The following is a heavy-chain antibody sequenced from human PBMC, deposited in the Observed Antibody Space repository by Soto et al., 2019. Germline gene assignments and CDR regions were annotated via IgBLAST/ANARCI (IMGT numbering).Heavy chain of an antibody. J-gene: IGHJ4*02. V-gene: IGHV1-46*01. CDR2: INPSGGST. CDR3: ARARDIVLMVYASSYYFDY. Sequence: ASVKVSCKASGYTFTSYYMHWVRQAPGQGLEWMGIINPSGGSTSYAQKFQGRVTMTRDTSTSTVYMELSSLRSEDTAVYYCARARDIVLMVYASSYYFDYWGQGTLVTVSS. D-gene: IGHD2-8*01. CDR1: GYTFTSYY.